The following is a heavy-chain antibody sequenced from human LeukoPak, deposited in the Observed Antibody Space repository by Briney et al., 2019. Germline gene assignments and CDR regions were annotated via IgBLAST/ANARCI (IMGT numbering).Heavy chain of an antibody. Sequence: ASVKVSCKASGYTFTGYYMHWVRQAPGQGLEWMGWINPNSGGTNYAQKFQGRVTMTRDTSISTAYMELSRLRSDDTAVYYCARVRATRGYCSSTSCPFFDYWGQGTLVTVSS. V-gene: IGHV1-2*02. J-gene: IGHJ4*02. CDR1: GYTFTGYY. CDR2: INPNSGGT. CDR3: ARVRATRGYCSSTSCPFFDY. D-gene: IGHD2-2*01.